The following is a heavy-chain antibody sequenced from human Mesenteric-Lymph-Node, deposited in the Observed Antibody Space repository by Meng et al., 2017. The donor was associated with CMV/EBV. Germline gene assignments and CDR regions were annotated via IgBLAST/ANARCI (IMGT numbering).Heavy chain of an antibody. CDR1: GFTFSSYE. CDR2: IGGNGDDT. V-gene: IGHV3-23*01. J-gene: IGHJ4*02. Sequence: GESLKISCAASGFTFSSYEMNWVRQAPGKGLEWVSVIGGNGDDTYYADSVKGRFTISRDNSKNTLHLQMNSLTAEDTAVYYCAKGRSGSSTSCSNYWGQGTLVTVSS. D-gene: IGHD2-2*01. CDR3: AKGRSGSSTSCSNY.